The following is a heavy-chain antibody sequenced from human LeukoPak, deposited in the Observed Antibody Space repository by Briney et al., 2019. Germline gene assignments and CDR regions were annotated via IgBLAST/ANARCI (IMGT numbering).Heavy chain of an antibody. J-gene: IGHJ3*02. CDR2: ISAYNGNT. D-gene: IGHD2-2*01. Sequence: GASVKVSCKASGYTFTSYGISWVRQAPGQGLEWMGWISAYNGNTNYAQKFQGRVTMTRDTSTSTVYMELSSLRSEDTAVYYCASFEVDRIDDIVVVPAAYDAFDIWGQGTMVTVSS. V-gene: IGHV1-18*01. CDR1: GYTFTSYG. CDR3: ASFEVDRIDDIVVVPAAYDAFDI.